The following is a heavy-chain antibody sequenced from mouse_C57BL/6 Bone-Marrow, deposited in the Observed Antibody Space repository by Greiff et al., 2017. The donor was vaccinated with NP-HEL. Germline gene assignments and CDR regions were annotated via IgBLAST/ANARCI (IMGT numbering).Heavy chain of an antibody. J-gene: IGHJ3*01. Sequence: VHLVESGAELARPGASVKLSCKASGYTFTSYGISWVKQRTGQGLEWIGEIYPRSGNTYYNEKFKGKATLTADKSSSTAYMELRSLTSEDSAVYFCARYSPQFAYWGQGTLVTVSA. CDR2: IYPRSGNT. CDR1: GYTFTSYG. CDR3: ARYSPQFAY. V-gene: IGHV1-81*01.